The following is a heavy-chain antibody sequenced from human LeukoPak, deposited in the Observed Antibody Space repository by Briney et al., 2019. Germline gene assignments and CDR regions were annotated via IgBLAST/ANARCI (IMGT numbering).Heavy chain of an antibody. CDR3: ARAVSGRFDY. J-gene: IGHJ4*02. D-gene: IGHD6-19*01. CDR1: GGSMSPYH. V-gene: IGHV4-59*12. Sequence: SETLSPTCTVSGGSMSPYHWGWIRQPPGKGLEWTGYIYYSGSTNYNPSLKSRVTISVDTSKNQFSLKLSSVTAADTAIYYCARAVSGRFDYWGQGTLVTVSS. CDR2: IYYSGST.